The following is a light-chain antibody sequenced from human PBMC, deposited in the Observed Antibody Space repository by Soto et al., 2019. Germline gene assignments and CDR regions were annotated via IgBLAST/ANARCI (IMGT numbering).Light chain of an antibody. CDR1: QSVSSN. CDR3: HQYNNWPPWT. V-gene: IGKV3-15*01. J-gene: IGKJ1*01. CDR2: GAS. Sequence: EIVMTQSPATLSVSPVERATLSCMASQSVSSNLAWYQQKPGQAPRLLIYGASTRATGIPARFSGSGSGTEFTLTISSLQSEDFAVYYCHQYNNWPPWTFGQGTKVDIK.